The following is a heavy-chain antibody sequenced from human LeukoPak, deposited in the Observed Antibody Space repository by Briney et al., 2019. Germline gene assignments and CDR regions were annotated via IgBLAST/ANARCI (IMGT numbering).Heavy chain of an antibody. V-gene: IGHV3-20*04. CDR3: ARGGGYYDCSGYHDAFDI. J-gene: IGHJ3*02. CDR2: INWNGGST. Sequence: PGGSLRLSCPASGFTFDDYGMSWVRQAPGKGLEWVSGINWNGGSTGYADSVKGRFTISRDNAKNSLYLQMNSLRAEDTALYYCARGGGYYDCSGYHDAFDIWGQGTMVTVSS. CDR1: GFTFDDYG. D-gene: IGHD3-22*01.